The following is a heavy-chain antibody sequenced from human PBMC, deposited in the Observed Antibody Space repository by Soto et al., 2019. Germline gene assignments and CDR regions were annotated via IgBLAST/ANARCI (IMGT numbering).Heavy chain of an antibody. D-gene: IGHD6-19*01. CDR1: GVNISSGGYS. V-gene: IGHV4-30-2*01. CDR2: IYHSGST. CDR3: AREGRSGYYYYGMDV. J-gene: IGHJ6*02. Sequence: PSETLSLTSAVSGVNISSGGYSWSWIRQPPGKGLEWIGYIYHSGSTYYNPSLKSRVTISVDRSKNQFSLKLSSVTAADTAVYYCAREGRSGYYYYGMDVWGQGTTVTVSS.